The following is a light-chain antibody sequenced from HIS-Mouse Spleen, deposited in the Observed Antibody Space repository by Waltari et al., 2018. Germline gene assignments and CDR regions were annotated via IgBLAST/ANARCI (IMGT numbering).Light chain of an antibody. V-gene: IGLV3-10*01. J-gene: IGLJ2*01. Sequence: SYELTQPPSVSVSPGQTARITCSGDALPKKYAYWYQQKSGQAPVLVIHEDSKRPSGMPERCAGSSSGTMATLTISGAQVEDEADYYCYSTDSSGNHRVFGGGTKLTVL. CDR1: ALPKKY. CDR3: YSTDSSGNHRV. CDR2: EDS.